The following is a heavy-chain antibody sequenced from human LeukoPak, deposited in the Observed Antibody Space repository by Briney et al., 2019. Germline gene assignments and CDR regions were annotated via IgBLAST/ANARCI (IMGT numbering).Heavy chain of an antibody. D-gene: IGHD6-6*01. CDR2: ISSSGSTI. CDR1: GFTFSDYY. J-gene: IGHJ6*03. Sequence: GRSLRLSCAASGFTFSDYYMSWIRQAPGKGLEWVSYISSSGSTIYYADSVKGRFTISRDNAKNSLYLQMNSLRAEDTAVYYCAGEQLALGYYYYMDVWGKGTTVTVSS. CDR3: AGEQLALGYYYYMDV. V-gene: IGHV3-11*04.